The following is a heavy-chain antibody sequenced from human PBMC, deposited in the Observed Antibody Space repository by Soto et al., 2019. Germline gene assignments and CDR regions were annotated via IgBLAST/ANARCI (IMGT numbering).Heavy chain of an antibody. CDR2: INHSGST. Sequence: SETLSLTCAVYGGSFSGYYWRWIRQPPGKGLEWIGEINHSGSTNYNPSLKSRVTISVDTSKNQFSLTLSSVTAADTAVYYCARAGRLRSGSSTDRRYYYGMGVWGQGTTVTVSS. CDR1: GGSFSGYY. J-gene: IGHJ6*02. D-gene: IGHD1-26*01. CDR3: ARAGRLRSGSSTDRRYYYGMGV. V-gene: IGHV4-34*01.